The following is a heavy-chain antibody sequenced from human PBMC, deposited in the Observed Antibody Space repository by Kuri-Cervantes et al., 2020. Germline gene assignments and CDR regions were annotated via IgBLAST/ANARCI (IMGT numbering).Heavy chain of an antibody. Sequence: ASVKVSCKASGYTFTSYAMHWVRQAPGQRLEWMGWINAGNGNTKYSQKFQGRVTITRDTSTSTVYMELSSLRSEDTAVYYCARGSPGGVTGDYWGQGTLVTVSS. J-gene: IGHJ4*02. CDR2: INAGNGNT. CDR3: ARGSPGGVTGDY. CDR1: GYTFTSYA. V-gene: IGHV1-3*01. D-gene: IGHD1-14*01.